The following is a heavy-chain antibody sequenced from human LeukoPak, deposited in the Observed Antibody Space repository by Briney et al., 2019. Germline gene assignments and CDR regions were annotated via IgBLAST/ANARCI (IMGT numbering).Heavy chain of an antibody. CDR1: GFTFSSYA. D-gene: IGHD5-18*01. J-gene: IGHJ4*02. Sequence: GGSLRLSCAASGFTFSSYAMSWVRQAPGKGLEWVSAISGSGGSTYYADSVKGRFTISRDNSKNTLYLQMNSLRAEDTAVYYCAKTNPDTAMVARTPFWYWGQGTLVTVSS. CDR2: ISGSGGST. V-gene: IGHV3-23*01. CDR3: AKTNPDTAMVARTPFWY.